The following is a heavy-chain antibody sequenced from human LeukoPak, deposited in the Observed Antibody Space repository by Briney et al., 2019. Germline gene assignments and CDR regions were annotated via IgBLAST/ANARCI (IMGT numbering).Heavy chain of an antibody. V-gene: IGHV4-59*08. CDR2: IYYSGST. CDR1: GGSISSYY. D-gene: IGHD5-12*01. Sequence: SETLSLTCTVSGGSISSYYWSWIRQPPGKGLEWIGYIYYSGSTNYNPSLKSRVTISVDTSKNQFSLKLSSVTAADTAVYYCARYSGFSRRHDYSGQGTLVTVSS. CDR3: ARYSGFSRRHDY. J-gene: IGHJ4*02.